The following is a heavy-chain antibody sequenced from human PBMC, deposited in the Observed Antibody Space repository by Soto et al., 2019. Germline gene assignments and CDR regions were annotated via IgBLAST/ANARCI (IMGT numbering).Heavy chain of an antibody. CDR1: GYTFSDYY. CDR3: AGGSGAATATLDDYYLDLDV. V-gene: IGHV1-2*04. Sequence: QVQLVQSGAEVKKPGASVKVSCKASGYTFSDYYIHWMRQAPGQGLEWMGWINPNSGGTKYAHKFQGWVTMTRDTSIKTAYTERRTVTSHDTAVYCSAGGSGAATATLDDYYLDLDVWAKGTTV. J-gene: IGHJ6*03. CDR2: INPNSGGT. D-gene: IGHD1-26*01.